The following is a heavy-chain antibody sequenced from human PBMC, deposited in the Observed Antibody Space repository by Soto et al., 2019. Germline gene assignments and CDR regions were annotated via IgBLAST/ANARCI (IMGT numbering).Heavy chain of an antibody. CDR1: GYIFINYG. CDR2: ISGYNGNT. CDR3: ARDEVPAANWLDR. J-gene: IGHJ5*02. D-gene: IGHD2-2*01. V-gene: IGHV1-18*01. Sequence: ASVKVSCKASGYIFINYGITWVRQAPGQGLEWMGWISGYNGNTKYADKLQGRITMTTDRSTTTAYMELRSLRSDDTAVYYCARDEVPAANWLDRWGQGTLVTVSS.